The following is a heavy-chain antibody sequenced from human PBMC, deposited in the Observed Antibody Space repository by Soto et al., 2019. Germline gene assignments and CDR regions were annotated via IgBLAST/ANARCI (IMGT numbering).Heavy chain of an antibody. CDR3: ARHPGVVLNYVDY. V-gene: IGHV5-10-1*01. D-gene: IGHD2-15*01. J-gene: IGHJ4*02. CDR1: GYSFTSYW. Sequence: GESLKISCKGSGYSFTSYWISWVRQMPGKGLEWMGRIDPSDSYTNYSPSFQGHVTISADKSISTAYLQWSSLKASDTAMYYCARHPGVVLNYVDYRGQGPLFTVSS. CDR2: IDPSDSYT.